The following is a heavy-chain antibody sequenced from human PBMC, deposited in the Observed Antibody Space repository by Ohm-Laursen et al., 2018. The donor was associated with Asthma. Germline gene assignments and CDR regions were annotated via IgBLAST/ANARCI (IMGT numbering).Heavy chain of an antibody. Sequence: SLRLSCAASGYTFSRYSIHWVRQVPGKGLEWVASISTASTFIYYADSVRGRFTTSRDNARNLVFLQMDSLRAEDTALYYCARDYGDYDPYYYYGMDVWGQGTTVTVSS. CDR1: GYTFSRYS. J-gene: IGHJ6*02. CDR2: ISTASTFI. CDR3: ARDYGDYDPYYYYGMDV. V-gene: IGHV3-21*01. D-gene: IGHD4-17*01.